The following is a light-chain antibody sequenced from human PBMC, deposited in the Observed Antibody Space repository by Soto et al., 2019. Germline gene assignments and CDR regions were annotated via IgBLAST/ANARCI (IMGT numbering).Light chain of an antibody. CDR2: KAS. J-gene: IGKJ1*01. CDR3: QHYNSYSEA. CDR1: QGIRND. Sequence: DIQMTQSPSSLSAYFVDIVTITCRASQGIRNDLAWFQQKPGKAPKLLIYKASTLKSGVPSRFSGSGSGTEFTLTISSLQPDDFATYYCQHYNSYSEAFGQGTKVDI. V-gene: IGKV1-5*03.